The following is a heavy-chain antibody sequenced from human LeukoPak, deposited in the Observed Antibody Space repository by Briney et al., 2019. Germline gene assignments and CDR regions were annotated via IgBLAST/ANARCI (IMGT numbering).Heavy chain of an antibody. D-gene: IGHD6-6*01. CDR3: AKGKRVGSPYYFDS. CDR1: GISFTSFA. Sequence: GGSLRLSCAVSGISFTSFAMTWVRQAPGKGLEWVSVITGSGRTFYAASVEGRFTISRDNSKNTLSLQLDSLTADDTAIYYCAKGKRVGSPYYFDSWGQGTLVTVSS. V-gene: IGHV3-23*01. CDR2: ITGSGRT. J-gene: IGHJ4*02.